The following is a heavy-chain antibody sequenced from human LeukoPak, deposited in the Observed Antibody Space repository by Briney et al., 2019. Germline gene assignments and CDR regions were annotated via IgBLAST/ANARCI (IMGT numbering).Heavy chain of an antibody. CDR2: MYYSGST. J-gene: IGHJ5*02. CDR1: GGSISSGDYY. CDR3: ARPYYYDSRIDP. Sequence: PSQTLSLTCTVSGGSISSGDYYWSWIRQPPGKGLEWVAYMYYSGSTYYNPSLKSRVVISVDTSKNQFSLKLSSVTAADTAVYYCARPYYYDSRIDPRGQGILVTVSS. V-gene: IGHV4-30-4*01. D-gene: IGHD3-22*01.